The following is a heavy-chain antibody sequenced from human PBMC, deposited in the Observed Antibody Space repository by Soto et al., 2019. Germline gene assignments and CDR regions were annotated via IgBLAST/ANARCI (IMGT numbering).Heavy chain of an antibody. CDR1: GGSISSSSYY. CDR3: ARRSQTGTTNY. Sequence: QLQLQESGPGLVKPSETLSVTCTVSGGSISSSSYYWGWIRQPPGKGLEWIGSIYYSGSTYYNPSLKSRVTISVDTSKNQFSLKLSSVTAADTAVYYCARRSQTGTTNYWGQGTLVTVSS. CDR2: IYYSGST. V-gene: IGHV4-39*01. D-gene: IGHD1-1*01. J-gene: IGHJ4*02.